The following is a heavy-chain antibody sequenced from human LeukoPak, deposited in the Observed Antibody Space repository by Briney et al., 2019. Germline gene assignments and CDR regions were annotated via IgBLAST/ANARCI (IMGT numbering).Heavy chain of an antibody. CDR2: ISGSGGST. J-gene: IGHJ4*02. D-gene: IGHD3-22*01. CDR1: GFTFSIYA. V-gene: IGHV3-23*01. Sequence: TGGSLRLSCAASGFTFSIYAMTWVRQAPGKGLEWVSGISGSGGSTYYADSVKGRFTISRDNSKNTLYLQMNSLRAEDTAVYCCAKWAGAYNYDSSGYLSGFDYWGQGTLVTVSS. CDR3: AKWAGAYNYDSSGYLSGFDY.